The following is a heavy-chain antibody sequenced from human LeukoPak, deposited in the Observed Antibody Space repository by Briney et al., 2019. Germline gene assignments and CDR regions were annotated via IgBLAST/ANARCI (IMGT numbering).Heavy chain of an antibody. D-gene: IGHD5-18*01. Sequence: GESLKISCKGSGYSFTSYWISWVRXMPGKXXEWMGRIDPSDSYTNYSPSFQGHVTISADKSISTAYLQWSSLKASDTAMYYCARLNGYSYGCDYWGQGTLVTVSS. J-gene: IGHJ4*02. CDR1: GYSFTSYW. CDR3: ARLNGYSYGCDY. CDR2: IDPSDSYT. V-gene: IGHV5-10-1*01.